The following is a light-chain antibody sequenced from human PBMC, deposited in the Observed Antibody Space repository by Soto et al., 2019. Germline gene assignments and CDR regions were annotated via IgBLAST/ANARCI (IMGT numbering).Light chain of an antibody. J-gene: IGKJ1*01. CDR1: QSITSY. CDR2: AAS. Sequence: DIQMTQSPSSLSASVGDRVTITCRASQSITSYLNWYQQKPGKAPQLLIYAASSLQSGVPSRFSGSGSGTDFTLTISSLQPEDFATYFCKQSYTTPWTFGQGTKVDIK. CDR3: KQSYTTPWT. V-gene: IGKV1-39*01.